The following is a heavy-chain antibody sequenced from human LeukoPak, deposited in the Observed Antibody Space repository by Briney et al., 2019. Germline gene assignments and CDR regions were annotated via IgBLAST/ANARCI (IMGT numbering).Heavy chain of an antibody. CDR2: IRSKANSYAT. Sequence: HPGGSLRLSCAASGFTFSGSAMHWVRQASGKGLEWVGRIRSKANSYATAYAASVKGRFTISRDDSKNTAYLQMNSLKTEDTAVYYCTRDPSDSSGYYSYFDYWGQGTLVTVSS. J-gene: IGHJ4*02. CDR1: GFTFSGSA. D-gene: IGHD3-22*01. CDR3: TRDPSDSSGYYSYFDY. V-gene: IGHV3-73*01.